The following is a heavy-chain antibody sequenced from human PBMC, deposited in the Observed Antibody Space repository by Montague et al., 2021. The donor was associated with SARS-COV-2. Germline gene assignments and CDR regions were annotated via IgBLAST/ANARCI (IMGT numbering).Heavy chain of an antibody. J-gene: IGHJ4*02. CDR1: GGSFSGYY. CDR3: ARGGGYSYGGIDY. Sequence: SESLSLICAVYGGSFSGYYWSWIRQPPGKGLEWVGEINHSGSTNYNPSLKSRVPISVDTSKNQFSLKLSSVTAADTAVYYCARGGGYSYGGIDYWGQGTLVTVSS. V-gene: IGHV4-34*01. CDR2: INHSGST. D-gene: IGHD5-18*01.